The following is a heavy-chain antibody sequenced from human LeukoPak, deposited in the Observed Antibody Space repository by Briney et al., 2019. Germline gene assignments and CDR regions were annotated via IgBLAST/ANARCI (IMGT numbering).Heavy chain of an antibody. CDR1: GYSFNSYG. Sequence: ASVNVSCKASGYSFNSYGISWVRQAPGQGLEWMGWISAYNGNTNYAQKFQDRVTMTTDTSTSTAYMELRSLRSDDTAVYYCAREGYCNSTSCDKPFDCWGPGALVTVSS. D-gene: IGHD2-2*01. CDR2: ISAYNGNT. J-gene: IGHJ4*02. V-gene: IGHV1-18*01. CDR3: AREGYCNSTSCDKPFDC.